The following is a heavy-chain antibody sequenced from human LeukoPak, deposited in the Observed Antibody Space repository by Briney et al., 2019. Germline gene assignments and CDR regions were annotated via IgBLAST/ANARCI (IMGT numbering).Heavy chain of an antibody. CDR1: GYTFTSYG. J-gene: IGHJ4*02. CDR2: ISAYNGNT. CDR3: ARVIPYDFWSGYYLDY. Sequence: ASVKVSCKASGYTFTSYGISWVRQAPGQGLEWMGWISAYNGNTNYAQKLLGRVTMTTDTSTSTAYMELRSLRSDDTAVYYCARVIPYDFWSGYYLDYWGQGTLVTVSS. D-gene: IGHD3-3*01. V-gene: IGHV1-18*01.